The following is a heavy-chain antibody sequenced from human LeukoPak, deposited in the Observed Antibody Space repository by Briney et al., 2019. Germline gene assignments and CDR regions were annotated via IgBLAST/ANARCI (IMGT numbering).Heavy chain of an antibody. J-gene: IGHJ3*02. CDR3: ARRDPDYAFDI. Sequence: PGGPLRLPCAASGFTFSSFGMHCARQAPGKGLECVAVIWYDGSNKYYADSVKGRHTISRDNSKNTLYLQMNSLRTEDTAVYYCARRDPDYAFDIWGQGTMVTVSS. V-gene: IGHV3-33*01. CDR1: GFTFSSFG. CDR2: IWYDGSNK.